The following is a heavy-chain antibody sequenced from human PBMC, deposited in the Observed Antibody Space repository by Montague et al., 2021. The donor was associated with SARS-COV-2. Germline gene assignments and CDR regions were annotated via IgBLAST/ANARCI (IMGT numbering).Heavy chain of an antibody. CDR1: GASISSSNW. D-gene: IGHD3-10*01. V-gene: IGHV4-4*02. Sequence: SETLSLTCAASGASISSSNWWSWVRQPPGKRLEWIGEIYHSGSTNYNPSLKSRVTISVDKSKNQFSLKLSPVTAADTAVYYCASRGAGWFGSNPERFDYWGQGTLVTVSS. CDR3: ASRGAGWFGSNPERFDY. CDR2: IYHSGST. J-gene: IGHJ4*02.